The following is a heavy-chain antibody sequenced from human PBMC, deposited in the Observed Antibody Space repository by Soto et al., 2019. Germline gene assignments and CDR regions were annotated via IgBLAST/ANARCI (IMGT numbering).Heavy chain of an antibody. CDR2: INPSGGST. Sequence: QVQLVQSGAEVKKPGASVKVSCKASGYTFTSYYMHWVRQAPGQGLEWMGIINPSGGSTSYAQKFQGRVTMSRDTSPSAVYMELSSLRSEDTAVYYCARPSSGGNPYDYWGQGALVTVSS. CDR1: GYTFTSYY. CDR3: ARPSSGGNPYDY. J-gene: IGHJ4*02. D-gene: IGHD2-15*01. V-gene: IGHV1-46*01.